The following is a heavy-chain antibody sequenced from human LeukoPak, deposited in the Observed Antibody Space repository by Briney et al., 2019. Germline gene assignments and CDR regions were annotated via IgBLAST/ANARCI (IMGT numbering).Heavy chain of an antibody. V-gene: IGHV3-74*01. CDR1: GFTLSSYW. D-gene: IGHD5-12*01. J-gene: IGHJ4*02. CDR2: INNDGSTT. CDR3: ARDLVVATGPDF. Sequence: GGSLRLSCAASGFTLSSYWMRWVRQAPGKGLVWVSRINNDGSTTNYADSVKGRFTISRDNAKNTLYLQMNSLRAEDTAVYYCARDLVVATGPDFWGQGTLVTVSS.